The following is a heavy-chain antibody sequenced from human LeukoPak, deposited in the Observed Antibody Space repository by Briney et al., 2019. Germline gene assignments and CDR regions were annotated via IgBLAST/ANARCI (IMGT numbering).Heavy chain of an antibody. Sequence: QPGGSLRLSCAASGFTFGDYVMHWVRHTPAKGLEWVSLISWDGGSTSYADSVKGRFTISRDNGKNSLYLQMNTLRPEDTALYYCAKDRDYYFEYWGQGTPVTVSS. CDR3: AKDRDYYFEY. D-gene: IGHD3/OR15-3a*01. CDR1: GFTFGDYV. CDR2: ISWDGGST. V-gene: IGHV3-43D*04. J-gene: IGHJ4*02.